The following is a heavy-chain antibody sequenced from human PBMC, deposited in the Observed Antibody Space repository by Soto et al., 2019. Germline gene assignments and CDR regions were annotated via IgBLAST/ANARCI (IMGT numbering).Heavy chain of an antibody. Sequence: ASVKVSCKASGYTFTSYGISWVRQAPGQGLEWIGWISAYNGNTNYAQKLQGRVTMTTDTSTSTAYMELRSLRSDDTAVYYCAREWEQLVGNYYYYGMDVWGQGTTVTVSS. V-gene: IGHV1-18*01. CDR2: ISAYNGNT. D-gene: IGHD6-6*01. J-gene: IGHJ6*02. CDR1: GYTFTSYG. CDR3: AREWEQLVGNYYYYGMDV.